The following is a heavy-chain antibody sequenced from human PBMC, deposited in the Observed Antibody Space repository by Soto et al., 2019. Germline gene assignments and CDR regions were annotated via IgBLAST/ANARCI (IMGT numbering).Heavy chain of an antibody. CDR1: GYTFTSYG. V-gene: IGHV1-18*01. CDR2: ISAYNGNT. D-gene: IGHD2-2*01. Sequence: QVQLVQSGAEVKKPGASVKVSCKASGYTFTSYGISWVRQAPGQGLEWMGWISAYNGNTNYAQKLQGRVTMTTDTSTSTAYMELRSLRSDDTAVYYCARSRPYCSSTSCYADYFDYWGQGTLVTVSS. J-gene: IGHJ4*02. CDR3: ARSRPYCSSTSCYADYFDY.